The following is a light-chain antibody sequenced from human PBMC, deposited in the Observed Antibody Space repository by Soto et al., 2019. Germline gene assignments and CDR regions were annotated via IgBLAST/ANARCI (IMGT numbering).Light chain of an antibody. CDR1: ESISLW. CDR3: QHYNSFPYT. J-gene: IGKJ2*01. V-gene: IGKV1-5*03. Sequence: DIQMTQSPSTLSASVGVRVTITCRASESISLWLAWFQQKPGKAPKLLIYKASTLASGVPSRFSGSGSGTEFTLTIRSLQPDDFAIYYCQHYNSFPYTFGQGTKVDI. CDR2: KAS.